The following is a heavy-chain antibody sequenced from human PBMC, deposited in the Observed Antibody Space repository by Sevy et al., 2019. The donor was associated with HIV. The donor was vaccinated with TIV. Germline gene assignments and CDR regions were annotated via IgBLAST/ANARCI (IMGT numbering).Heavy chain of an antibody. CDR1: GFTFSSYA. J-gene: IGHJ4*02. D-gene: IGHD6-13*01. Sequence: GGSLRLSCAASGFTFSSYAMHWVRHAPGKGLEWVALISSDGSDKYFADSVKGRFTLSRDNSKNTLYLQMNSLRAEDTAVYYCARELVPYYFDYWGQGTLVTVSS. CDR3: ARELVPYYFDY. V-gene: IGHV3-30-3*01. CDR2: ISSDGSDK.